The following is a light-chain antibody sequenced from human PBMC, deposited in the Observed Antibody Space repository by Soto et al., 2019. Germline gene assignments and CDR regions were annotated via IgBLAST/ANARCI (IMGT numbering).Light chain of an antibody. Sequence: EIVMTQSPATLSVSPGERATLSCRASQSVSSNLAWYQQRPGQAPRLLIYGASTRATGIPARLSGSGSGTEFPPTISSLQSEDFSGYYCQQHNNWPFTFGQGTKLEIK. CDR2: GAS. CDR1: QSVSSN. J-gene: IGKJ2*01. V-gene: IGKV3-15*01. CDR3: QQHNNWPFT.